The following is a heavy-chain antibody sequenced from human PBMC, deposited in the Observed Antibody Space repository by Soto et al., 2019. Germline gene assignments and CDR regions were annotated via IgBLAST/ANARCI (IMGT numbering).Heavy chain of an antibody. D-gene: IGHD2-8*02. J-gene: IGHJ4*02. CDR3: ARTTSFSGHHGY. V-gene: IGHV4-31*03. CDR1: GGSFSSGGYY. CDR2: IYSSGST. Sequence: QLQLQESGPGLVKPSQTLSLACTVSGGSFSSGGYYWSWIRQLPGKGLEWIGYIYSSGSTYYNPSLKCRFTISRDTSKNQFSLTLSSVTAADTAVYYCARTTSFSGHHGYWGQGTLVTVSS.